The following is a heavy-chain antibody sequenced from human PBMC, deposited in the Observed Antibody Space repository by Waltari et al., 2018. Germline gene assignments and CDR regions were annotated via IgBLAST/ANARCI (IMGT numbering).Heavy chain of an antibody. CDR2: ISSSSSTI. V-gene: IGHV3-48*01. CDR3: ASSKMVRGVIIKYYGMDV. Sequence: EVQLVESGGGLVQPGGSLRLSCAASGFTFSSYSMNWVRQAPGKGLEWVSYISSSSSTIYYADAVKGRFTISRDNAKNSLYLKMNSLRAEDTAVYYCASSKMVRGVIIKYYGMDVWGQGTTVTVSS. CDR1: GFTFSSYS. J-gene: IGHJ6*01. D-gene: IGHD3-10*01.